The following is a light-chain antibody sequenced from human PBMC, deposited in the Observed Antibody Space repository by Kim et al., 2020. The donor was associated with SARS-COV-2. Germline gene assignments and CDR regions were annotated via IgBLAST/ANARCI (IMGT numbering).Light chain of an antibody. CDR3: TSHANDNYV. CDR1: NTAFDTYTY. Sequence: PGPSCTIASSGHNTAFDTYTYMSWYQQHPGKAPELIIYEITKRPYGVPDRFSGSKSGDTASLTISGLQAEDEADYYCTSHANDNYVFGTGTKVTVL. J-gene: IGLJ1*01. V-gene: IGLV2-8*01. CDR2: EIT.